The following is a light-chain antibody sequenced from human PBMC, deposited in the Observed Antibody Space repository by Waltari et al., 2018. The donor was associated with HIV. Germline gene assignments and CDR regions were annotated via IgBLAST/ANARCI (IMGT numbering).Light chain of an antibody. J-gene: IGKJ1*01. CDR3: QEYTTYLGT. CDR2: KGS. V-gene: IGKV1-5*03. Sequence: DIQMTQSPSTLSASVGDTVTITCRASQSIGVWLAWYQQKPGKAPKFLISKGSILESGFPSRFSGSGAATEFTLTISSLQPDDFATYFCQEYTTYLGTFGQGTKVEIK. CDR1: QSIGVW.